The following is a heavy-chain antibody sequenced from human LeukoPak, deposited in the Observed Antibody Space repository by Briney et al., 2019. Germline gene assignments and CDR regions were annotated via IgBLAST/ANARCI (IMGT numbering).Heavy chain of an antibody. V-gene: IGHV3-21*01. CDR2: ISSSSNYI. Sequence: PGGSLRLSCAASGFTFSSYSMNWVRQAPGKGLEWVSSISSSSNYIYYADSVKGRFTISRDNAKNSLYLQMNSLRAEDTAVYYCARDLPNHPSIAARPCDYWGQGTLVTVSS. D-gene: IGHD6-6*01. J-gene: IGHJ4*02. CDR1: GFTFSSYS. CDR3: ARDLPNHPSIAARPCDY.